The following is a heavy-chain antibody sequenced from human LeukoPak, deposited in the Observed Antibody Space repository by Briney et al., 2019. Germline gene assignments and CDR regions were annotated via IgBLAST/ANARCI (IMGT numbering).Heavy chain of an antibody. Sequence: PGGSLRLSCAASGFTFSSYGMHWVRQAPGKGLEWVAVISYDGSNKYYADSVKGRFTISRDNSKNTLYLQTNSLRAEDTAVYYCAKDGAVAENWFDPWGQGTLVTVSS. CDR3: AKDGAVAENWFDP. CDR2: ISYDGSNK. V-gene: IGHV3-30*18. D-gene: IGHD6-19*01. CDR1: GFTFSSYG. J-gene: IGHJ5*02.